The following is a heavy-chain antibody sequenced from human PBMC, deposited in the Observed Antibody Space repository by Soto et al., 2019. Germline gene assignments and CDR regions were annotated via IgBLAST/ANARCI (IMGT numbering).Heavy chain of an antibody. CDR3: AHRVRRTGFGLVTSAPIYFDF. V-gene: IGHV2-5*02. CDR1: GFSLTTSGLG. Sequence: QITLNESGPTVVRPTETLTLTCRFSGFSLTTSGLGVGWIRQSPGKAPEWLALIYWDDDKRYSASLKSRLTITMDTSKNKVVLSVSDLGPADTATYCCAHRVRRTGFGLVTSAPIYFDFWGQGTPVAVSS. J-gene: IGHJ4*02. D-gene: IGHD3-3*01. CDR2: IYWDDDK.